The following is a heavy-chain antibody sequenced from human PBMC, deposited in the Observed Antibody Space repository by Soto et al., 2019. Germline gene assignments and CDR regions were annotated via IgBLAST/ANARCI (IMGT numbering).Heavy chain of an antibody. D-gene: IGHD2-2*01. Sequence: QVQLQESGPGLVKPSETLSLTCTVSGGSISSYYWSWIRQPPGKGLEWIGYIYYSGRTNYNPSLKSRVTISVDTSKSQFSLKLSSVTAADTAVYYCARYPVVWAGAQLFYYYYMDVWGKGTTVTVSS. J-gene: IGHJ6*03. CDR2: IYYSGRT. V-gene: IGHV4-59*08. CDR3: ARYPVVWAGAQLFYYYYMDV. CDR1: GGSISSYY.